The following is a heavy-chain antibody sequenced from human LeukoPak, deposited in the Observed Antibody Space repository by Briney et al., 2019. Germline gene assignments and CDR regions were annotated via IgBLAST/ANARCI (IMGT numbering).Heavy chain of an antibody. CDR3: TTTNVVATISSDY. CDR1: GFTFSNAW. Sequence: PGGSLRLSCAASGFTFSNAWMSWVRQAPGKGLEWVGRIKSKTDGGTTDYAAPVKGRLTISRGDSKNTLYLQMNSLKTEDTAVYYCTTTNVVATISSDYWGQGTLVTVSS. D-gene: IGHD5-12*01. V-gene: IGHV3-15*01. CDR2: IKSKTDGGTT. J-gene: IGHJ4*02.